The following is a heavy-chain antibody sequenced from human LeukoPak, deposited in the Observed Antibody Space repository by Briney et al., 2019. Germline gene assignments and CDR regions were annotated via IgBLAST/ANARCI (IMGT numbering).Heavy chain of an antibody. CDR3: ARLTGVAPAAMPRYYYYGMDV. D-gene: IGHD2-2*01. V-gene: IGHV4-4*09. CDR2: IYVTGT. Sequence: SETLSLTCTVSGGSIGTYYWSWIRQSPGKGLEWIGYIYVTGTRYNPYLQSRVTISVDTSKNQFSLKLSSVTAADTAVYYCARLTGVAPAAMPRYYYYGMDVWGQGTTVTVSS. CDR1: GGSIGTYY. J-gene: IGHJ6*02.